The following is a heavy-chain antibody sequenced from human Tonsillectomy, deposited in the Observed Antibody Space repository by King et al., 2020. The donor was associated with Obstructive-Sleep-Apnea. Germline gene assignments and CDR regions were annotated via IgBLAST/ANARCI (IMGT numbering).Heavy chain of an antibody. D-gene: IGHD3-3*01. CDR3: AHDRGYYDFTEQNYYYYGMDV. J-gene: IGHJ6*02. Sequence: VQLVESGGGVVQPGRSLRLSCAASGFTFSSYAMHWVRQAPGKGLEWVAVISYDGSNEYYAVSVKGRFTISRDNSKNTVYLQMNSLRAEDTAVYYCAHDRGYYDFTEQNYYYYGMDVWGQGTTVTVSS. V-gene: IGHV3-30*18. CDR1: GFTFSSYA. CDR2: ISYDGSNE.